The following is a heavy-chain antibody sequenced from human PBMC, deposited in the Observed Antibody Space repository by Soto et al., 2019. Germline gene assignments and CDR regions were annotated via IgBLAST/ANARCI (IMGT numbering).Heavy chain of an antibody. CDR2: ISGSGGST. CDR1: RFTFSSYA. D-gene: IGHD4-17*01. V-gene: IGHV3-23*01. Sequence: GSLRLSCAASRFTFSSYAMSWVRQAPGEGLEWGSAISGSGGSTYYADSVTGRFTISRDNSTNTLYLQMNSLRAEDTAVYYCAKIGLYSVTIDFDYWGQGTLVTVSS. CDR3: AKIGLYSVTIDFDY. J-gene: IGHJ4*02.